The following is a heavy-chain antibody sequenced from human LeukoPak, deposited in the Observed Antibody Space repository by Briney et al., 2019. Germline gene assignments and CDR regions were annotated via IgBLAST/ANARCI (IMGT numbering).Heavy chain of an antibody. Sequence: SETLSLTCTVSGDSISNYYWSWIRQPPGKGLEWIGFIYYSGSTNYNPSLRSRVTISVDTSKNQFSLKLSSVTAADTAVYYRARHWGDSPNHSDDLYAFDIWGQGTMVTVSS. V-gene: IGHV4-59*08. CDR3: ARHWGDSPNHSDDLYAFDI. J-gene: IGHJ3*02. CDR1: GDSISNYY. D-gene: IGHD1-14*01. CDR2: IYYSGST.